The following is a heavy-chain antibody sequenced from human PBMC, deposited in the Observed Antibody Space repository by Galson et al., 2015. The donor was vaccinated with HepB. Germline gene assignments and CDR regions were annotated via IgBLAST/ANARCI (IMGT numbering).Heavy chain of an antibody. CDR3: AKDLAYGGTRTFDY. Sequence: SLRLSCAASGFTFDDYAMHWVRQAPGKGLEWVSGISWNSGSIGYADSVKGRFTISRDNAKNSLYLQMNSLRAEDTALYYCAKDLAYGGTRTFDYWGQGTLVTVSS. CDR1: GFTFDDYA. J-gene: IGHJ4*02. V-gene: IGHV3-9*01. CDR2: ISWNSGSI. D-gene: IGHD4-23*01.